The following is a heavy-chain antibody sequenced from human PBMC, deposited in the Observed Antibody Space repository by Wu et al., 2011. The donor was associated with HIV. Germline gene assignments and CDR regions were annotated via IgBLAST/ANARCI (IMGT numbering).Heavy chain of an antibody. Sequence: QVQLVQSGAEVKRPGSSVRVSCKASGGTFRSYVISWVRQAPGQGLEWMGGIIPLFGTANYAQKFQGRVTITTDESTSTAYMDLSSLRSEDTAVYYCASDYVVRGVPPYYFDYWAREPWSPSPQ. J-gene: IGHJ4*02. D-gene: IGHD3-10*01. V-gene: IGHV1-69*05. CDR3: ASDYVVRGVPPYYFDY. CDR1: GGTFRSYV. CDR2: IIPLFGTA.